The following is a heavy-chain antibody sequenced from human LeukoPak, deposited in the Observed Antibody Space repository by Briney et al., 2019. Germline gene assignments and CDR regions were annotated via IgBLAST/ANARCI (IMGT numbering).Heavy chain of an antibody. D-gene: IGHD3-3*01. CDR2: IIDTGST. V-gene: IGHV4-34*12. CDR1: GESFSGYY. J-gene: IGHJ4*02. Sequence: SETLSLTCVVYGESFSGYYWTWIRQPPGKGLEWIGEIIDTGSTKYNSSLKSRVTISVDTSKDEFSLNLTSVTAADTAIYYCARGLASGYPPIPFDYWGQGTLVTVSS. CDR3: ARGLASGYPPIPFDY.